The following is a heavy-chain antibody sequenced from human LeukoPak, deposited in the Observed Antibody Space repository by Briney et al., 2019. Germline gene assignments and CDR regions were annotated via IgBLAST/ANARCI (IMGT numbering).Heavy chain of an antibody. Sequence: GGSLRLSWAASGFTFNRYNMNWVRRAPGKGLELVSSISTSSSYIYYADSVRGRFAISRANDKNSLYLQMNSLRAEDTAVYSCTRGADGVSSNSRGWFDPWGQGTLVTVSS. CDR1: GFTFNRYN. CDR3: TRGADGVSSNSRGWFDP. J-gene: IGHJ5*02. D-gene: IGHD2-15*01. CDR2: ISTSSSYI. V-gene: IGHV3-21*01.